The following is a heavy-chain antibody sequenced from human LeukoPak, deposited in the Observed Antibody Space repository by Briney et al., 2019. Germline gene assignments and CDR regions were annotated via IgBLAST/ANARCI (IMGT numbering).Heavy chain of an antibody. V-gene: IGHV1-69*13. Sequence: SVKASCKASGGTFSSYAISWVRQAPGQGLEWMGGIIPIFGTANYAQKFQGRVTITADESTSTAYMELSSLRSEDTAVYYCAREECSGGSCYFDYWGQGTLVTVSS. CDR1: GGTFSSYA. CDR3: AREECSGGSCYFDY. CDR2: IIPIFGTA. J-gene: IGHJ4*02. D-gene: IGHD2-15*01.